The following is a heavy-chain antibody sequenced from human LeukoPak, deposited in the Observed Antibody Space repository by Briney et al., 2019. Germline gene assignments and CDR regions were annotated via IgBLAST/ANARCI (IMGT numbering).Heavy chain of an antibody. CDR3: AREYSSSRYLDY. J-gene: IGHJ4*02. D-gene: IGHD2-2*01. CDR1: AGSISAYY. CDR2: LHSSGST. Sequence: SETLSLTCTVSAGSISAYYWSWIRQPAGEGLEWIGRLHSSGSTNYSPSLQSRVTMSVDTSKNQFSLNLSSITAADTAVYFCAREYSSSRYLDYWGQGILVTVSS. V-gene: IGHV4-4*07.